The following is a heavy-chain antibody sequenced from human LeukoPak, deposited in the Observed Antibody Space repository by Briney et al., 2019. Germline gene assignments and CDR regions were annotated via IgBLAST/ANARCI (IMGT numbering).Heavy chain of an antibody. V-gene: IGHV4-61*02. CDR1: GGSISSGSYY. CDR2: IYTSGST. J-gene: IGHJ4*02. Sequence: SETLSLTRTVSGGSISSGSYYWSWIRQPAGKGLEWIGRIYTSGSTNYNPSLKSRVTISVDTSKNQFSLKLSSVTAADTAVYYCARVRAAMAYFDYWGQGTLVTVSS. CDR3: ARVRAAMAYFDY. D-gene: IGHD5-18*01.